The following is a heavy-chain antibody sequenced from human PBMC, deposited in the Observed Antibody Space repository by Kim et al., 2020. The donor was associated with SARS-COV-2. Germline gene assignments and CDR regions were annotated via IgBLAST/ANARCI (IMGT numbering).Heavy chain of an antibody. CDR3: ARVAYYDFWSGYYSNNWFDP. J-gene: IGHJ5*02. D-gene: IGHD3-3*01. CDR2: IYYSGST. CDR1: GGSISSYY. V-gene: IGHV4-59*01. Sequence: SETLSLTCTVSGGSISSYYWSWIRQPPGKGLERIGYIYYSGSTNYNPSLKSRVTISVDTSKNQFSLKLSSVTAADTAVYYCARVAYYDFWSGYYSNNWFDPWGQGTLVTVSS.